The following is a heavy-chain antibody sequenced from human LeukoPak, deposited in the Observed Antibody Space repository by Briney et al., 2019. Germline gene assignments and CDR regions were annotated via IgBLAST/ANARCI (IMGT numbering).Heavy chain of an antibody. V-gene: IGHV3-48*04. Sequence: GGSXRXXCAASGFTFSSYSMNWVRQAPGKGLEWVSYISSSSSTMYYADSVKGRFTISRDNAKNSLYLQMNSLRAEDTAVYYCARDFYYDSSWFDPWGQGTLVTVSS. D-gene: IGHD3-22*01. CDR3: ARDFYYDSSWFDP. CDR2: ISSSSSTM. CDR1: GFTFSSYS. J-gene: IGHJ5*02.